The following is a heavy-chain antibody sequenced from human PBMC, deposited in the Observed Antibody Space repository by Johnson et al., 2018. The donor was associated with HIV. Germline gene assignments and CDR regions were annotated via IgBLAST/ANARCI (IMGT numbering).Heavy chain of an antibody. Sequence: QMQLVESGGGVVQPGRSLRLSCAASGFTFSSYGMHWVRQAPGKGLEWVAVIWYDGSNKYYADSVKGRFTISRDNSKNTLYLQMNSLRAEDTAVYYCAKDFWPVGARGAFDSWGQGTMVTVSS. D-gene: IGHD1-26*01. CDR2: IWYDGSNK. CDR3: AKDFWPVGARGAFDS. CDR1: GFTFSSYG. V-gene: IGHV3-33*06. J-gene: IGHJ3*02.